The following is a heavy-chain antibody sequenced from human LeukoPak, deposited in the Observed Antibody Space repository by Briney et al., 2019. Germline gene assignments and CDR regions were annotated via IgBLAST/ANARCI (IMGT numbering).Heavy chain of an antibody. D-gene: IGHD3-22*01. CDR1: GFTFSSYA. CDR2: IRYDGSNK. V-gene: IGHV3-30*02. Sequence: GGSLRLSCAASGFTFSSYAMSWVRQAPGKGPEWVAFIRYDGSNKYYADSVKGRFTISRDNSKNTLYLQMNSLRAEDTAVYYCAKDGLGDSSGYYYYYYYMDVWGKGTTVTISS. J-gene: IGHJ6*03. CDR3: AKDGLGDSSGYYYYYYYMDV.